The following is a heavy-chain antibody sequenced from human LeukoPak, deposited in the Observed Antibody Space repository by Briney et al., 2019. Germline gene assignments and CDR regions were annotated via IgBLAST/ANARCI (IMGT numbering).Heavy chain of an antibody. CDR2: INSDGSTT. V-gene: IGHV3-74*01. CDR3: IDYGSGSYYKYYFDY. J-gene: IGHJ4*02. D-gene: IGHD3-10*01. CDR1: GFTLSSYW. Sequence: GGSLRLSCAASGFTLSSYWMHWVRQAPGKGLVWVTRINSDGSTTRYADSVKGRFTISRDNAKNTLYLQMNSLRAEDTAVYYCIDYGSGSYYKYYFDYWGQGTLVTVSS.